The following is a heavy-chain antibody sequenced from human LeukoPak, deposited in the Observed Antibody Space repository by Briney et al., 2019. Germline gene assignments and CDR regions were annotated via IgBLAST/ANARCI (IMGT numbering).Heavy chain of an antibody. CDR2: ISSSSSYI. CDR3: AKRTGYYIGSAFDI. D-gene: IGHD3/OR15-3a*01. Sequence: GGSLRLSCAASGFTFSSYSMNWVRQAPGKGLEWVSSISSSSSYIYYADSVKGRFTISRDNSKNTLYLQMNSLRAEDTAVYYCAKRTGYYIGSAFDIWGQGTMVTVSS. CDR1: GFTFSSYS. V-gene: IGHV3-21*04. J-gene: IGHJ3*02.